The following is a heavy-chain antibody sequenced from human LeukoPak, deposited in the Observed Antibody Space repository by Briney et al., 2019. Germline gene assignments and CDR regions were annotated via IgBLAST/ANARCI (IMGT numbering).Heavy chain of an antibody. D-gene: IGHD4-23*01. Sequence: ASVKVSCKASGYTFTTYGLGWVRQAPGQGPEWMGWISTYNGNTNYAQKLQGRVTMTRDTSTGTAYMELRSLRSDDTAVYYCARDDYGGDWDYFDYWGQGTLVTVSS. CDR2: ISTYNGNT. CDR1: GYTFTTYG. CDR3: ARDDYGGDWDYFDY. V-gene: IGHV1-18*01. J-gene: IGHJ4*02.